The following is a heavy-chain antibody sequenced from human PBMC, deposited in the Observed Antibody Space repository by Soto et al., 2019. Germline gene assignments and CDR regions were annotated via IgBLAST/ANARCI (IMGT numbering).Heavy chain of an antibody. CDR1: GYTFTSDG. Sequence: ASVKVSCKASGYTFTSDGISWVRQAPGQGLEWMGWISAYNGNTNYAQKLQGRVTMTTDTSTSTAYMELRSLRSDDTAVYYCARDNSGYCSGGSCYGYYYGMDVWGQGTTVTVSS. CDR2: ISAYNGNT. D-gene: IGHD2-15*01. CDR3: ARDNSGYCSGGSCYGYYYGMDV. V-gene: IGHV1-18*01. J-gene: IGHJ6*02.